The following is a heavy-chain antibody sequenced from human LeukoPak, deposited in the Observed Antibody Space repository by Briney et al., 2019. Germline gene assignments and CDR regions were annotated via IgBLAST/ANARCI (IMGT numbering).Heavy chain of an antibody. CDR3: ARDRDLDT. D-gene: IGHD2-2*03. V-gene: IGHV1-2*02. J-gene: IGHJ5*02. CDR1: GYTLTGYY. Sequence: GASVKVSCKASGYTLTGYYMQWVRQAPGQGLEWMGWINPSNGDTNYAQRFQGRVTMTRDTSISTAYMELSRLRSDDTAVYYCARDRDLDTWGQGTLLTVSS. CDR2: INPSNGDT.